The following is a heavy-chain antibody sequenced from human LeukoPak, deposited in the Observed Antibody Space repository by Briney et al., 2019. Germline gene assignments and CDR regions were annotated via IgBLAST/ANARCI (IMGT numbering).Heavy chain of an antibody. CDR2: IYPGDSDT. J-gene: IGHJ4*02. CDR1: GYSFTSYW. Sequence: GESLKISCKGSGYSFTSYWIGWVRQMPGKGLEWMGIIYPGDSDTRYSPSFQGQVTISADKSISNAYLQWSSLKASDTAMYYCARGSLGSSGYPYYFDYWGQGTLVTVSS. CDR3: ARGSLGSSGYPYYFDY. D-gene: IGHD3-22*01. V-gene: IGHV5-51*01.